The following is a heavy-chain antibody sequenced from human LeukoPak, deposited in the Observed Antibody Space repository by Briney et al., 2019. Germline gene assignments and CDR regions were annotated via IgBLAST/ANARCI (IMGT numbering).Heavy chain of an antibody. CDR1: GYSFTSYW. CDR3: ARRSVGYYGSGSYFDY. D-gene: IGHD3-10*01. CDR2: IYPGDSDT. Sequence: GESLKISCKGSGYSFTSYWIGWVRQMPGKGLEWMGIIYPGDSDTRYSPSFQGQVTTSADKSISTAYLQWSSLKASDTAMYYCARRSVGYYGSGSYFDYWGQGTLVTVSS. V-gene: IGHV5-51*01. J-gene: IGHJ4*02.